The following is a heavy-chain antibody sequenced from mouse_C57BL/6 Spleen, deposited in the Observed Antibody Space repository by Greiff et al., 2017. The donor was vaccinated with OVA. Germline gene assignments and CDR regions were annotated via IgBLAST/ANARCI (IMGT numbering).Heavy chain of an antibody. D-gene: IGHD2-1*01. Sequence: QVHVKQSGPELVKPGASVKISCKASGYAFSSSWMNWVKQRPGKGLEWIGRIYPGDGDTNYNGKFKGKATLTADESSSTAYMQLSSLTSEDSAVYFCARPYGNFPWYFDVWGTGTTVTVSS. CDR1: GYAFSSSW. J-gene: IGHJ1*03. V-gene: IGHV1-82*01. CDR3: ARPYGNFPWYFDV. CDR2: IYPGDGDT.